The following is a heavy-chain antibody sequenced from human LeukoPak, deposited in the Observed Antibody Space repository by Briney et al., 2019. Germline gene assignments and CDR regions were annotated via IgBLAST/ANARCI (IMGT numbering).Heavy chain of an antibody. CDR3: TRGGGSGYYFGIPRYYFDA. D-gene: IGHD3-22*01. V-gene: IGHV4-59*11. Sequence: KTSETLSLTCTVSGGSLEGLYWSWIGQSPDKGLEWIGDVFHTGVTSYNLSLKSRLTISVDTSRNQFSLTMTSMTAADTAIYYCTRGGGSGYYFGIPRYYFDAWGQGVLVTVSS. CDR1: GGSLEGLY. CDR2: VFHTGVT. J-gene: IGHJ4*02.